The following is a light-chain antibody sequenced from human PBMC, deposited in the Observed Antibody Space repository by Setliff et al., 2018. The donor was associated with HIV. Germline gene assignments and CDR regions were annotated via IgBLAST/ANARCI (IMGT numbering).Light chain of an antibody. J-gene: IGLJ1*01. Sequence: QSALTQPASVSGSRGQSITISCAGTSSDVGGYNYVSWYQQHPGKAPRLLIYEVTNRPSGVSDRFSGSKSGNTASLTISGVQAEDEADYYCSSYTSNSTLYVFGTGTKVTVL. CDR1: SSDVGGYNY. CDR2: EVT. V-gene: IGLV2-14*01. CDR3: SSYTSNSTLYV.